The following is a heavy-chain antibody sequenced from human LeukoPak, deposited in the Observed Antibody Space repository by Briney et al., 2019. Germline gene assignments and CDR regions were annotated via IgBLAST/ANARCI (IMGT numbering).Heavy chain of an antibody. CDR3: ARPSYYYDSSGYYY. V-gene: IGHV3-7*01. J-gene: IGHJ4*02. CDR1: GFTFSSYW. D-gene: IGHD3-22*01. CDR2: IKQDGSEK. Sequence: PGGSLRLSCAASGFTFSSYWMSWVRQAPGKGLEWVANIKQDGSEKYYVDSVKGRFTTSRDNAKNSLYLQMNSLRAEDTAVYYCARPSYYYDSSGYYYWGQGTLVTVSS.